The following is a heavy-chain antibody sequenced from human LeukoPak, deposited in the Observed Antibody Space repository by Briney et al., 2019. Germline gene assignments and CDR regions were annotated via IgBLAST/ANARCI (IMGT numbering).Heavy chain of an antibody. CDR1: GGSISTYY. J-gene: IGHJ3*02. CDR3: ARDWSMVRGVTYDAFDI. CDR2: IHPSGST. Sequence: SETLSLTCTVSGGSISTYYWSWIRQPPWKGLEWIGRIHPSGSTNYNPSLKSRVTISVDTSKNQFSLKLSSVTAADTAVYYCARDWSMVRGVTYDAFDIWGQGTMVTVSS. D-gene: IGHD3-10*01. V-gene: IGHV4-59*01.